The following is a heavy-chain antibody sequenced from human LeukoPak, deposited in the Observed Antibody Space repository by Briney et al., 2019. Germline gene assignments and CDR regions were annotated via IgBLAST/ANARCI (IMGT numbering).Heavy chain of an antibody. CDR1: GYTFTSYG. J-gene: IGHJ6*03. Sequence: ASVKVSCKASGYTFTSYGISWVRQAPGQGLEWMGWISAYNGNTNYAQKLQGRVTMTTDTSTSTAYMELRSLRSDDTAVYYCAREQHDYSNSLRLYYYYYMDVWGKRTTVTVSS. CDR2: ISAYNGNT. D-gene: IGHD4-11*01. CDR3: AREQHDYSNSLRLYYYYYMDV. V-gene: IGHV1-18*01.